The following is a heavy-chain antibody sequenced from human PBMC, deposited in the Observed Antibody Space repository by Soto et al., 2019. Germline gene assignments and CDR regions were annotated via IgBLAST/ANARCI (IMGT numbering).Heavy chain of an antibody. J-gene: IGHJ6*03. CDR2: INHSGST. CDR3: ARRVNSSFFLYYCMDV. D-gene: IGHD6-6*01. V-gene: IGHV4-34*01. CDR1: GGSFSGYY. Sequence: PSETLSLTCAVYGGSFSGYYWSWIRQPPGKGLEWIGEINHSGSTNYNPSLKSRVTISVDTSKNQFSPKLNSVTAADTAVYYCARRVNSSFFLYYCMDVWGKGTTVTVSS.